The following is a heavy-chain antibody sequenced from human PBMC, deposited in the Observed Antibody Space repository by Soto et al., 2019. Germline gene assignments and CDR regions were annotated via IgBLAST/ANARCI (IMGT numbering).Heavy chain of an antibody. D-gene: IGHD1-26*01. J-gene: IGHJ4*02. CDR1: GYTFTSYG. CDR2: INAYNGNT. V-gene: IGHV1-18*01. CDR3: ARDWCGIDY. Sequence: QDQLVQSGAEVKKPGASVNVSCMASGYTFTSYGISWVRQAPGQGIEWMGWINAYNGNTNYAQNLQGRVTMTTDTSTSTAYMELRSLRSADTAVYYCARDWCGIDYWGQGTLVTVSS.